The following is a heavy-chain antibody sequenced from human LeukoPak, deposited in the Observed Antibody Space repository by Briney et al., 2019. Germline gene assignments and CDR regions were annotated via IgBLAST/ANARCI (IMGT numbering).Heavy chain of an antibody. D-gene: IGHD6-19*01. CDR3: ARAGGPVGGKEFDY. CDR1: GGSISSSSYY. CDR2: IYYSGST. Sequence: SETLSLTCTVSGGSISSSSYYWGWIRQPSGKGLEWIGSIYYSGSTYYNPSLKSRVTISVDTSKNQFSLKLSSVTAADTAVYYCARAGGPVGGKEFDYWGQGTLVTVSS. V-gene: IGHV4-39*07. J-gene: IGHJ4*02.